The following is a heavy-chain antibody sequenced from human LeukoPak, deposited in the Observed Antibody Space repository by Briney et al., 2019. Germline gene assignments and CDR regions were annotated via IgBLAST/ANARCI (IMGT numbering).Heavy chain of an antibody. D-gene: IGHD4-17*01. J-gene: IGHJ3*01. CDR1: GFTFSIYS. CDR3: AKEAGQDYGALDAFDV. V-gene: IGHV3-21*01. CDR2: IGGSSSSL. Sequence: PGGSLRLSCAASGFTFSIYSMNWVRQAPGKGLGWVSSIGGSSSSLYYAESVKGRFTISRDNAKNSLYLQMNSLRAEDTAVYYCAKEAGQDYGALDAFDVWGQGTMVTVSS.